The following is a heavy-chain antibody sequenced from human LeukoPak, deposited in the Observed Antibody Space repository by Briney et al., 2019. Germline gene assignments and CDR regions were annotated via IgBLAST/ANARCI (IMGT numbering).Heavy chain of an antibody. Sequence: SQTLSLTSAISGDSVSSKSAAWNCIRQSPSRGLEWLGRTYYRTKYGSMWYRQYGLSVQGRLTINPDTSMNQVSLQLTSVTPEDTAIYYCVRGGGNFDYWGQGTLVTVSS. J-gene: IGHJ4*02. V-gene: IGHV6-1*01. CDR1: GDSVSSKSAA. CDR3: VRGGGNFDY. CDR2: TYYRTKYGSMWYR.